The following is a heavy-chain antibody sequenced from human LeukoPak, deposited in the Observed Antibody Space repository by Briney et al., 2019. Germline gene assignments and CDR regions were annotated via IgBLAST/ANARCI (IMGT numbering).Heavy chain of an antibody. J-gene: IGHJ4*02. CDR2: ISGSGGST. D-gene: IGHD1-26*01. CDR3: AKSQDGGRLFHFDY. V-gene: IGHV3-23*01. Sequence: PGGSLRLSCAASGFTFSSYAMSWVRQAPGKGLEWVSVISGSGGSTYPADSVKGRFTISRDNSKNTLYLQMNSLRAEDTAVYFCAKSQDGGRLFHFDYWGQGTLATVSS. CDR1: GFTFSSYA.